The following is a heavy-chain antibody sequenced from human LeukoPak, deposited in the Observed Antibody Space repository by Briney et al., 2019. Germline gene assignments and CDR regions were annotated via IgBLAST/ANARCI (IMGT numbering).Heavy chain of an antibody. J-gene: IGHJ4*02. V-gene: IGHV3-21*04. D-gene: IGHD5-24*01. CDR1: GFIFSSHH. CDR3: ARDYRLEGMATITPFDY. CDR2: ISYDDSFI. Sequence: GGSLRLSCAASGFIFSSHHMHWVRQPPGKGLEWVSSISYDDSFIYYGNSMKGRFTISRDNANNLLYLQMNSLRAEDTAVYYCARDYRLEGMATITPFDYWGQGTLVTVSS.